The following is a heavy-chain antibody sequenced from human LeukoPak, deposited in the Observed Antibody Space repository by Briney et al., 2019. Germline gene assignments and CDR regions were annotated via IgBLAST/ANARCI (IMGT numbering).Heavy chain of an antibody. CDR2: IWYDGSNK. Sequence: GGSLTLSCAASGFTFSSYAMHWVRQAPGKGLESVAFIWYDGSNKDCTDSVKGRFTISRDNAKNRLHLQMNSLRAEDTAVYYCAKDYRGYYDSSAWDYWGQGTPVTASS. CDR3: AKDYRGYYDSSAWDY. J-gene: IGHJ4*02. V-gene: IGHV3-30*02. CDR1: GFTFSSYA. D-gene: IGHD3-22*01.